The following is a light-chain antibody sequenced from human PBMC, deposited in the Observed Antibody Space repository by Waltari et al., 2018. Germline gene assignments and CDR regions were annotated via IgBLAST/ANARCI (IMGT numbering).Light chain of an antibody. CDR2: DVS. CDR1: RSDVGGHDH. CDR3: CAYAGSYFMV. V-gene: IGLV2-11*01. J-gene: IGLJ3*02. Sequence: QSALTQPRSVSGSPGQSVTISCTGTRSDVGGHDHVSWYQQYPGKGPKLMFYDVSKRPSGVPYRFSASKSGNTASLTISGLQPEDEADYYCCAYAGSYFMVFGGGTRLTVL.